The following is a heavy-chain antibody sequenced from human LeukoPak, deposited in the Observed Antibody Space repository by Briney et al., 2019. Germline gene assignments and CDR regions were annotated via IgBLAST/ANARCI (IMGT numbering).Heavy chain of an antibody. CDR1: GFTFSDYA. J-gene: IGHJ5*02. V-gene: IGHV3-30*04. D-gene: IGHD6-13*01. Sequence: EGSLRLSCAASGFTFSDYAIHWVRQAPGKGLEWVAVISYDGRNKYYADSVKGRFTISRDNSKNTLFLQMNSLRAEDTAVYYCAREHIATSGNNWFDPWGQGTLVTVSS. CDR3: AREHIATSGNNWFDP. CDR2: ISYDGRNK.